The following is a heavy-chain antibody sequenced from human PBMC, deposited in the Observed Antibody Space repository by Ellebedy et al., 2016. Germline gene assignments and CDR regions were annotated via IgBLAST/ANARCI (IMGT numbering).Heavy chain of an antibody. CDR3: AKSMTTSYYFDY. Sequence: GESLKISXAASGFTFSSYGMHWVRQAPGKGLEWVAVISYDGSNKYYADSVKGRFTISRDNAKNSLYLQMNSLRAEDTALYYCAKSMTTSYYFDYWGQGTLVTVSS. D-gene: IGHD3-16*01. CDR1: GFTFSSYG. J-gene: IGHJ4*02. V-gene: IGHV3-30*18. CDR2: ISYDGSNK.